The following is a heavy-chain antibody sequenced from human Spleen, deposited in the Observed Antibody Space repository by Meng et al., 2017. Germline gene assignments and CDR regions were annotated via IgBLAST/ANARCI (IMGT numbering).Heavy chain of an antibody. J-gene: IGHJ4*02. D-gene: IGHD4-11*01. Sequence: QVLVQEWGVGPLRPSDTLSLTCVVSGGSFSDYYWSWIRQPPGKGLEWIGEINHSGSTNYNPSLESRATISVDTSQNNLSLKLSSVTAADSAVYYCARGPTTMAHDFDYWGQGTLVTVSS. CDR3: ARGPTTMAHDFDY. V-gene: IGHV4-34*01. CDR2: INHSGST. CDR1: GGSFSDYY.